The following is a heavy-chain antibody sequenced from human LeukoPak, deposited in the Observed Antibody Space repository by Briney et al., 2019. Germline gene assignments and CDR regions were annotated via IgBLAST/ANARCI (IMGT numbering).Heavy chain of an antibody. Sequence: PGGSLRLSCAASGFTFSSYSMNWVRQAPGKGLEWVANIKEDGSEKYYVDSVKGRFTISRDNAKNSLYLQMNSLRAEDTAVYYCARVNARPGTSWYFDYWGQGTLVTVSS. J-gene: IGHJ4*02. CDR2: IKEDGSEK. V-gene: IGHV3-7*01. CDR3: ARVNARPGTSWYFDY. D-gene: IGHD6-13*01. CDR1: GFTFSSYS.